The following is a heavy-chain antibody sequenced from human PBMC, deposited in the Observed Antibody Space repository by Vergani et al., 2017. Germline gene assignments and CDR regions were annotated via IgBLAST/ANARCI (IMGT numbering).Heavy chain of an antibody. Sequence: QVQLQQWGARLLKPSETLSLTCAVYGGSFSGYYWSWIRQSPGKGLEWIGEINHSGRTNYNPSLKSRVTISVDTSKNQFSLKLSSVTAADTAVYYCARGDIAVVPAAILVAQFLDFWGQGALVTVSS. D-gene: IGHD2-2*01. CDR1: GGSFSGYY. CDR3: ARGDIAVVPAAILVAQFLDF. V-gene: IGHV4-34*01. J-gene: IGHJ4*02. CDR2: INHSGRT.